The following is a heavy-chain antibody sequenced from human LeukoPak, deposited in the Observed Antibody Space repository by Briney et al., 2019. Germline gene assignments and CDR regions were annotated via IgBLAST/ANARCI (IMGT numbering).Heavy chain of an antibody. CDR3: XXGRAKYSXXXXXNAFDI. V-gene: IGHV3-15*01. D-gene: IGHD5-12*01. Sequence: GGSLRLSCAASGFTFSNAWMSWVRQAPGKGLEWVGRIXXKTDGGTTDYAAPVKGRFTISRDDSKNTLYLQMNSLKTEDTAVXXCXXGRAKYSXXXXXNAFDIWGQGTMVTVSS. J-gene: IGHJ3*02. CDR1: GFTFSNAW. CDR2: IXXKTDGGTT.